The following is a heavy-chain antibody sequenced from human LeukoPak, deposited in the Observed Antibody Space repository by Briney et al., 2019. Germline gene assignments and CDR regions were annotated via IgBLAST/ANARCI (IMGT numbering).Heavy chain of an antibody. CDR1: GYTLTELS. CDR3: ATASWYYGSGSYLYFQH. CDR2: FDPEDGET. D-gene: IGHD3-10*01. J-gene: IGHJ1*01. V-gene: IGHV1-24*01. Sequence: ASVKVSCKVSGYTLTELSMHWVRQAPGKGLEWMGGFDPEDGETIYAQKFQGRVTMTEDTSTDTAYMELSSLRSEDTAVYYCATASWYYGSGSYLYFQHWARAPWSPSPQ.